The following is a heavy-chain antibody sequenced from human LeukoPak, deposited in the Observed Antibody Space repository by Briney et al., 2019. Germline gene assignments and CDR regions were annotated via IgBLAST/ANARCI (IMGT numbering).Heavy chain of an antibody. Sequence: PSETLSLTCTVSGGSISSSSYYWGWIRQPPGKGREWIGSIYYSGSTNYNPSLKSRVTISVDTSKNQFSLKLSSVTAADTAVYYCARDPLYCSGGSCYGPSPSWFDPWGQGTLVTVSS. CDR2: IYYSGST. CDR3: ARDPLYCSGGSCYGPSPSWFDP. V-gene: IGHV4-39*07. J-gene: IGHJ5*02. D-gene: IGHD2-15*01. CDR1: GGSISSSSYY.